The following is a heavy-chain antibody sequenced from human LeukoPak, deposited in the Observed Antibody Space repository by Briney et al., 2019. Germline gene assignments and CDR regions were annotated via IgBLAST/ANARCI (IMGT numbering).Heavy chain of an antibody. V-gene: IGHV3-23*01. CDR3: ARDRAYYDFWSGHLGFDP. CDR1: GFTFSSYA. Sequence: GGSLRLSCAASGFTFSSYAMSWVRQAPGKGPEWVSGISGSGGSTYYADSVKGRFTISRDNSKNTLYLQMNSLRAEDTAVYYCARDRAYYDFWSGHLGFDPWGQGTLVTVSS. J-gene: IGHJ5*02. D-gene: IGHD3-3*01. CDR2: ISGSGGST.